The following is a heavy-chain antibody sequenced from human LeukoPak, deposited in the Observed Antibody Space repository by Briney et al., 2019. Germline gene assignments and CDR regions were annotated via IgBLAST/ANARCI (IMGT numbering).Heavy chain of an antibody. CDR2: IYSGGST. CDR3: ARANCGATSCYENYYYYYMDV. J-gene: IGHJ6*03. CDR1: GFTVSSNY. V-gene: IGHV3-53*01. Sequence: PGGSLRLSCAASGFTVSSNYMSWVRQAPGKGLEWVSVIYSGGSTYYADSVKGRFTISRDNSKNTLYLQMNSLRAEDTAVYYCARANCGATSCYENYYYYYMDVWAKGTTVTVSS. D-gene: IGHD2-2*01.